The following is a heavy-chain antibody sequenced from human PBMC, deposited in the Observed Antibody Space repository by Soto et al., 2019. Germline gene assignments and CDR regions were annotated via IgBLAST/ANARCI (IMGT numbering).Heavy chain of an antibody. J-gene: IGHJ6*02. V-gene: IGHV3-23*01. D-gene: IGHD3-10*01. Sequence: EMQLLESGGGLGQPGGSLRLSCVASPVTVYNFAAMTWVRQAPESGLEWVSTIRGRGDHKLFADSVKGRFTISRDNSKNRVFLEMDGLRVEDTAVYYCAKDRALENQTPYGMDVWGQGTTVTV. CDR1: PVTVYNFAA. CDR3: AKDRALENQTPYGMDV. CDR2: IRGRGDHK.